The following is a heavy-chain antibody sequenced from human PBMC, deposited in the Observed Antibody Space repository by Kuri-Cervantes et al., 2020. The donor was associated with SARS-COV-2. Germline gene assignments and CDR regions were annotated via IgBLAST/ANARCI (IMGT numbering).Heavy chain of an antibody. J-gene: IGHJ3*02. V-gene: IGHV4-59*01. CDR3: ARYKRDTVVTEFDAFDI. D-gene: IGHD4-23*01. CDR1: GCSISSYY. Sequence: SETRSLTCTVSGCSISSYYWSWIRQPPGKGLEWIGYIYYTESTNYNPSLKSRVTISVDTSKNQFSLKLSSVTAADTAVYYCARYKRDTVVTEFDAFDIWGQGTMVTVSS. CDR2: IYYTEST.